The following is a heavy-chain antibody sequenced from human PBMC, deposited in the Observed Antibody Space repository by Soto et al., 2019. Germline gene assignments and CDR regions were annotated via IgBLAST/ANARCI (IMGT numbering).Heavy chain of an antibody. CDR1: GFTFSSYS. CDR2: ISSSSSYI. Sequence: EVQLVESGGGLVKPGGSLRLSCAASGFTFSSYSMNWVRQAPGKGLEWVSSISSSSSYIYYADSVKGRFTISRDNAKNSLYLQMNSLRAEDTAVYYCARAFWSALTDAFDIWGQGTMVTVSS. CDR3: ARAFWSALTDAFDI. V-gene: IGHV3-21*01. J-gene: IGHJ3*02. D-gene: IGHD3-3*01.